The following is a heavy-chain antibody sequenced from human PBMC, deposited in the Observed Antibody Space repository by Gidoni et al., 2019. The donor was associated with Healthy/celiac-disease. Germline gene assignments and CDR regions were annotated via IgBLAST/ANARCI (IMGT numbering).Heavy chain of an antibody. CDR1: GFTFSSYA. J-gene: IGHJ4*02. CDR2: ISGSCGST. CDR3: AKDSTSFRADTMIVVGPLDY. D-gene: IGHD3-22*01. V-gene: IGHV3-23*01. Sequence: EVQLLESGGGLVQPGGSLRLSCAASGFTFSSYAMSWVRQAPGKGLEWVSAISGSCGSTYYADSVKVRFTISRDNSKNTLYLQMNSLRAEDTAVYYCAKDSTSFRADTMIVVGPLDYWGQGTLVTVSS.